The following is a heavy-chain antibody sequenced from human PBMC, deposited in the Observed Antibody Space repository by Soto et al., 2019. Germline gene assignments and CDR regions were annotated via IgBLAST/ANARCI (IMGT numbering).Heavy chain of an antibody. Sequence: ASVKVSCKASGYTFTSYGISWVRQAPGQGLEWMGWISAYNGNTNYAQKLQGRVTTTTDTSTSTAYMELRSLRSDDTAVYYCARRNVGHIAARHDPWGQGTLVTVSS. CDR2: ISAYNGNT. CDR1: GYTFTSYG. CDR3: ARRNVGHIAARHDP. J-gene: IGHJ5*02. V-gene: IGHV1-18*04. D-gene: IGHD6-6*01.